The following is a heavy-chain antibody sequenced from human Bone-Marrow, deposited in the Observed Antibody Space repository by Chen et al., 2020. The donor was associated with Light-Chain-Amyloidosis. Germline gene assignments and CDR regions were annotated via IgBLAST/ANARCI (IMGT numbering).Heavy chain of an antibody. CDR1: GYSFTRYW. Sequence: EVQLVQSGAEVKKPGESLKISCKGSGYSFTRYWIGWVRQMPGKGLEWMGIIYPGDSDTRYSPSFQGQVTISADKSISTAYLQWSSLKASDTAMYYCARVVAEYSSRGPFDPWGQGTLVTVSS. CDR3: ARVVAEYSSRGPFDP. D-gene: IGHD6-6*01. V-gene: IGHV5-51*01. J-gene: IGHJ5*02. CDR2: IYPGDSDT.